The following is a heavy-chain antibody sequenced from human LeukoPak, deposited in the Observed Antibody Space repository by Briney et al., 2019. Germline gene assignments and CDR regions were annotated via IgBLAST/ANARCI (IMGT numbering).Heavy chain of an antibody. CDR2: ISGSGGST. Sequence: GGSLRLSCAASGFTFSSYAMSWVRQAPGKGLEWVSAISGSGGSTYYADSVKGRFTISRDNSKSTLYLQMNSLRAEDTAVYYCAKSLGEFHWPHAFDIWGQGTMVTVSS. J-gene: IGHJ3*02. CDR1: GFTFSSYA. V-gene: IGHV3-23*01. CDR3: AKSLGEFHWPHAFDI. D-gene: IGHD3-10*01.